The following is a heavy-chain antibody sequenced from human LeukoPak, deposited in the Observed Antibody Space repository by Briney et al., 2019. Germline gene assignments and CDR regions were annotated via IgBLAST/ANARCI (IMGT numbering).Heavy chain of an antibody. Sequence: PGGSLRLSCAASGFTFSSYAMSWVRQAPGKGLEWVSATSGSGGSTYYADSVKGRFTISRDNSKNTLYLQMNSLRAEDTAVYYCAISLEYYYDSSGYSNFDYWGQGTLVTVSS. J-gene: IGHJ4*02. CDR3: AISLEYYYDSSGYSNFDY. CDR1: GFTFSSYA. D-gene: IGHD3-22*01. CDR2: TSGSGGST. V-gene: IGHV3-23*01.